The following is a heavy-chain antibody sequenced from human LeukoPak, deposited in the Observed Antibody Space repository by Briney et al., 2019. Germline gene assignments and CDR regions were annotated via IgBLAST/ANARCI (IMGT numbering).Heavy chain of an antibody. J-gene: IGHJ4*02. CDR2: ISDSGVRT. Sequence: GGSLRLSCAASGFTFSTYAMSWVRQAPGKGLEWVSGISDSGVRTHYADSVKGRYTISRDNSKNTPYLQMNSLRAEDTAVYHCASGSYYEDYFDYWGQGILVTVSS. V-gene: IGHV3-23*01. D-gene: IGHD1-26*01. CDR3: ASGSYYEDYFDY. CDR1: GFTFSTYA.